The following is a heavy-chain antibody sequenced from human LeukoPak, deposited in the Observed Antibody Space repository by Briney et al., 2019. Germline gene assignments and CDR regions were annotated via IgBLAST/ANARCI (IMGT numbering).Heavy chain of an antibody. CDR2: INSDGRST. J-gene: IGHJ6*03. CDR1: GFTFSSYW. V-gene: IGHV3-74*01. Sequence: PGGSLRLSCAASGFTFSSYWMHWVGHAPGKGLVWVSRINSDGRSTSYADSVKGRFTISRDNAKNTLYLQMNSLRAEDTAVYYCARDRFLEWPEPNMDVWGKGTTVTVSS. D-gene: IGHD3-3*01. CDR3: ARDRFLEWPEPNMDV.